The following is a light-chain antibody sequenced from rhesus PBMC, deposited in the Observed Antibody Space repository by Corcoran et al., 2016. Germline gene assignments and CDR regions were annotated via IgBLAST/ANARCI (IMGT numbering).Light chain of an antibody. Sequence: QVILTQSPATLSLSPGERATLSCRGSQCVSNYLAWYQQKPGQAPRLLIDGASSRATGIADRFSGSGCGTDVTLNISSLEPDNVGLYPCQRHSSWLTFGEGAKVELK. J-gene: IGKJ4*01. CDR1: QCVSNY. CDR3: QRHSSWLT. V-gene: IGKV3-10*01. CDR2: GAS.